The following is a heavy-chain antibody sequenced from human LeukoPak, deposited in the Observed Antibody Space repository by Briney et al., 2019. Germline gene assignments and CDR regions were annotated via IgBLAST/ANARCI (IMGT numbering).Heavy chain of an antibody. V-gene: IGHV4-34*01. CDR2: INHSGST. CDR1: GGSFSGYY. J-gene: IGHJ4*02. Sequence: KPSETLSLTCAAYGGSFSGYYWSWIRQPPGKGLEWIGVINHSGSTNYNPSFKSRVTISVDTSKNQFSLQLSSVTAADTAVYYCARGRYYDFWSGARVYFDYWGQGTLVTVSS. CDR3: ARGRYYDFWSGARVYFDY. D-gene: IGHD3-3*01.